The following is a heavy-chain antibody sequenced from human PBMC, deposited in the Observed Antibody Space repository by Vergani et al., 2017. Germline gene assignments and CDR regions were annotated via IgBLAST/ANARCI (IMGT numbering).Heavy chain of an antibody. CDR3: ARGYYYGSGSYYNAGLDY. CDR2: IYYSGST. J-gene: IGHJ4*02. D-gene: IGHD3-10*01. Sequence: QVQLQESGPGLVKPSQTLSLTCTVSGGSISSGGYYWSWIRQHPGKGLEWIGYIYYSGSTYYNPSLKSRVTISVDTSKNQFSLKLSSVTAADTAVYYWARGYYYGSGSYYNAGLDYWGQGTLVTVSS. CDR1: GGSISSGGYY. V-gene: IGHV4-31*03.